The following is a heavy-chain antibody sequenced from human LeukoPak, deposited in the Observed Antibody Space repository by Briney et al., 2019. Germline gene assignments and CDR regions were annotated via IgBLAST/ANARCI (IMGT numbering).Heavy chain of an antibody. CDR2: TRYDGRKE. CDR1: GFTFSSYG. J-gene: IGHJ4*02. D-gene: IGHD4-11*01. Sequence: GGSLRLSCATSGFTFSSYGMHWVRQAPGKGLEWVALTRYDGRKEIYADSVKGRFTISRDKFKNTVYLQMTSLRVEDTAAYYCAKDPSGNYGAWRDWGQGTLVTISS. V-gene: IGHV3-30*02. CDR3: AKDPSGNYGAWRD.